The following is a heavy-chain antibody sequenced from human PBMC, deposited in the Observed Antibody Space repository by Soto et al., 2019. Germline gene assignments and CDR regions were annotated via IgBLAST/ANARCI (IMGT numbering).Heavy chain of an antibody. V-gene: IGHV4-39*01. D-gene: IGHD6-19*01. CDR1: GDSISSSGHY. CDR3: ARRTTGDGTMFIDS. CDR2: VYFSETT. Sequence: PSETLSLTCTASGDSISSSGHYWGWIRQPPGKGMEWIGSVYFSETTYYNPSLESRVTISVDTSENQFFLMLSSVAAADTAMYYCARRTTGDGTMFIDSWGQGILVSVSS. J-gene: IGHJ5*01.